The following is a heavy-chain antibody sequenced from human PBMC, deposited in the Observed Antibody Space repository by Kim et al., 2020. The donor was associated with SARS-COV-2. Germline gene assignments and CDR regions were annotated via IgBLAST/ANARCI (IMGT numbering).Heavy chain of an antibody. J-gene: IGHJ6*02. CDR2: IYYSGST. D-gene: IGHD3-22*01. V-gene: IGHV4-59*13. CDR1: GGSISSYY. Sequence: SETLSLTCTVSGGSISSYYWSWIRQPPGKGLEWIGYIYYSGSTNYNPSLKSRVTISVDTSKNQFSLKLSSVTAADTAVYYCARDYYSSPPYGMDVWGQGTTVTVSS. CDR3: ARDYYSSPPYGMDV.